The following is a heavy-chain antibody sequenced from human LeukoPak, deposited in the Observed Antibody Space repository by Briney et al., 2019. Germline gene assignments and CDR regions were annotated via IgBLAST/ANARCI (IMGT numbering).Heavy chain of an antibody. Sequence: GGSLRLSCAASGFTFSSYVMNWVRQAPGKGLEWVSSISSSSSYIYYADSVKGRFTISRDNAKNSLYLQMNSLRAEDTAVYYCAGTTYSSSWIFDYWGQGTLVTVSS. CDR3: AGTTYSSSWIFDY. D-gene: IGHD6-13*01. J-gene: IGHJ4*02. V-gene: IGHV3-21*01. CDR1: GFTFSSYV. CDR2: ISSSSSYI.